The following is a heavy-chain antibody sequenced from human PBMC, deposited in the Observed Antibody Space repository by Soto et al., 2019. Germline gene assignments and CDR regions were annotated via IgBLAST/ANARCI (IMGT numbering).Heavy chain of an antibody. CDR2: IVPIFGTT. Sequence: QVQLVQSGAEVTKPGSSVKVSCKASGGTFSNYAISWVRQAPGQGLEWMGGIVPIFGTTNYAQTFQGRVTIIADNSTTTDYLELSRLRSEDTAMYYCSRVDAVAVIYNCHGLDVWGQGNAVRVSS. CDR1: GGTFSNYA. V-gene: IGHV1-69*14. CDR3: SRVDAVAVIYNCHGLDV. D-gene: IGHD6-19*01. J-gene: IGHJ6*02.